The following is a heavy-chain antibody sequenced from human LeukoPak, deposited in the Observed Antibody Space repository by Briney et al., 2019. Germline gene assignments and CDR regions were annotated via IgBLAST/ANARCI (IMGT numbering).Heavy chain of an antibody. J-gene: IGHJ3*02. Sequence: GGSLRLSCAASGFTLSRNSMNWVRQAPGKGLEWVSSISSSSSYIYYADSVKGRFTISRDISKNTLYLQMKSLRAGDTAVYYCAKDKTYDDFWSGHDAFDIWGQGTMVTVSS. CDR1: GFTLSRNS. CDR2: ISSSSSYI. CDR3: AKDKTYDDFWSGHDAFDI. D-gene: IGHD3-3*01. V-gene: IGHV3-21*04.